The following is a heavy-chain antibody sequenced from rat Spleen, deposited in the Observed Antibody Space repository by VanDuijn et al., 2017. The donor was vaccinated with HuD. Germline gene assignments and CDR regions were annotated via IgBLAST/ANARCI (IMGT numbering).Heavy chain of an antibody. J-gene: IGHJ2*01. CDR2: ISTGGSST. Sequence: EVQLVESGGGLVQPGRSMKLSCAASGFTFSNYYMAWVRQAPTKGLEWVASISTGGSSTYYPDTVKGRFVISKDNAKNTGYLQMNNLSAEDTAMDYCERTQSCFDYWGQGVMVTVSS. V-gene: IGHV5-25*01. CDR1: GFTFSNYY. CDR3: ERTQSCFDY. D-gene: IGHD3-5*01.